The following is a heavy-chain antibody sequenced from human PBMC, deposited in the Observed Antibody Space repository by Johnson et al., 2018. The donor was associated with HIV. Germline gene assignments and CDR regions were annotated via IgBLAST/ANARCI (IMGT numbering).Heavy chain of an antibody. J-gene: IGHJ3*02. D-gene: IGHD2/OR15-2a*01. CDR3: ARSPSIDDAFDI. V-gene: IGHV3-30*04. Sequence: QVHLVESGGGLVQPGRSLRLSCVASGFTFSSYPMHWVRQAPGKGLDWVAVISFDGSHKDYADSVKGRFTISRDNSKNTLYLQMNSLRAEDTAVYYCARSPSIDDAFDIWGQGTMVTVSS. CDR2: ISFDGSHK. CDR1: GFTFSSYP.